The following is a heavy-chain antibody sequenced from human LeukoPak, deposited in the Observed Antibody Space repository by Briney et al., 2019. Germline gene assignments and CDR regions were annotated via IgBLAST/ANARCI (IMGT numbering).Heavy chain of an antibody. D-gene: IGHD3-22*01. CDR2: IKGKTDGGTT. Sequence: PGGSLRLSCAASGFTFSNAWMSWVRQAPGKGLEWVGRIKGKTDGGTTDYAAPVKGRFTISRDDSKNTPYLQMNSLKTEDTAVYYCTTGFITVDGAFDIWGQGTMVTVSS. CDR1: GFTFSNAW. V-gene: IGHV3-15*01. CDR3: TTGFITVDGAFDI. J-gene: IGHJ3*02.